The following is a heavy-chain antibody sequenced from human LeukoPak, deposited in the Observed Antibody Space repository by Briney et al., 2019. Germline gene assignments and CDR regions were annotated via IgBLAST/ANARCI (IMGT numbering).Heavy chain of an antibody. CDR1: GFTVSSNY. V-gene: IGHV3-30*02. CDR3: AREGIAAAGVFDY. D-gene: IGHD6-13*01. Sequence: GSLRLSCAASGFTVSSNYMSWVRQAPGKGLEWVASIRCDGSNKYYADSVKGRFTISRDNSKNTLYLQMNSLRAEDTAVYYCAREGIAAAGVFDYWGQGTLVTVSS. J-gene: IGHJ4*02. CDR2: IRCDGSNK.